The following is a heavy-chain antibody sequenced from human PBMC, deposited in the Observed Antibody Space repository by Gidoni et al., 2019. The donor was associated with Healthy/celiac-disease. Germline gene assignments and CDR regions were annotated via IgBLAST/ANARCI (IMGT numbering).Heavy chain of an antibody. CDR1: GFTFSSYA. Sequence: EVQLLASGCGLVHPGGSLRLSCAASGFTFSSYAMSWVRQAPGKGLEWVSAISGSGGSTYYADSVKGRFTISRDNSKNTLYLQMNSLRAEDTAGYYCAKRASRGVGDSGYHCDYWGQGTLVTVSS. J-gene: IGHJ4*02. CDR3: AKRASRGVGDSGYHCDY. V-gene: IGHV3-23*01. D-gene: IGHD5-12*01. CDR2: ISGSGGST.